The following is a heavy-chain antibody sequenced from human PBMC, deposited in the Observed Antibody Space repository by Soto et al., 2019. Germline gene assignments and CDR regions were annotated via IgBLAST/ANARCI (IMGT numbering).Heavy chain of an antibody. V-gene: IGHV4-34*01. Sequence: SETQSLTCAVYGGSFSGYYWSWIRQPPGKGLEWIGEINHSGSTNYNPSLKSRVTISVDTSKNQFSLKLSSVTAADTAVYYCARVPRGYYYGSGSYYKLDVWGQGTTVTVSS. CDR1: GGSFSGYY. D-gene: IGHD3-10*01. CDR2: INHSGST. CDR3: ARVPRGYYYGSGSYYKLDV. J-gene: IGHJ6*02.